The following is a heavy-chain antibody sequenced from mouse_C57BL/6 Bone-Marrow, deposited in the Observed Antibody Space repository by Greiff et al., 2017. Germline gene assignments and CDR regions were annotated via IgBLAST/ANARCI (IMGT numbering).Heavy chain of an antibody. D-gene: IGHD1-1*02. V-gene: IGHV1-56*01. CDR3: ATIYYYDGTDY. Sequence: QVQLQQSGPELVRPGASVKISCKAPGFTFTSHWMQWVRQRPGQGLEWIGEIVPGSGSTYYNEKFKGKVTLTVDTSSSTAYMQLSSLTSEDSAVYCCATIYYYDGTDYWDQGTTLTVSS. CDR2: IVPGSGST. CDR1: GFTFTSHW. J-gene: IGHJ2*01.